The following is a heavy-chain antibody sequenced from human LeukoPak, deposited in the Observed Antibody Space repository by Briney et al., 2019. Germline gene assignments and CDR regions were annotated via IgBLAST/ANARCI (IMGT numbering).Heavy chain of an antibody. J-gene: IGHJ3*02. CDR3: ARDPKGIRAALDI. CDR1: GYTFTSYG. CDR2: ISGYNGDT. Sequence: ASVKVSCKASGYTFTSYGLTWVRQAPAQGLEWMGWISGYNGDTNYAQKFQGRVTMTTDTSTTTADMELRSLRSDDTAVYYCARDPKGIRAALDIWGQGTMVTVSS. D-gene: IGHD3-10*01. V-gene: IGHV1-18*01.